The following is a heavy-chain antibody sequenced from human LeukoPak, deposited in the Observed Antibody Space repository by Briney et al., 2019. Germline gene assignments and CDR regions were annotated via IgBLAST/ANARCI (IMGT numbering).Heavy chain of an antibody. V-gene: IGHV3-33*08. CDR3: ARDGESTTSPTTWYFGMDV. J-gene: IGHJ6*02. Sequence: GRSLRLSCAASGFTFSSYGMHWVRQAPGKGLEWVAVIWNDGSNKSYGDSVKGRFTISRDTSKNTLYLQMNSLRVEDTAVYYRARDGESTTSPTTWYFGMDVWGQGTTVTVSS. D-gene: IGHD5/OR15-5a*01. CDR1: GFTFSSYG. CDR2: IWNDGSNK.